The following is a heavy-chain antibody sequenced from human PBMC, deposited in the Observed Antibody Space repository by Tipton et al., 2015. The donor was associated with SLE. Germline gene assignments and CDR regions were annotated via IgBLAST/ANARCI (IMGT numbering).Heavy chain of an antibody. CDR3: ARHVLGTHGALDY. CDR1: GFTFDDYA. Sequence: LRLSCAASGFTFDDYAMHWVRQAPGKGLEWIGYIYYSGVTNYNPSLKSRVNIVVDTSKNQVSLKLSSVTAADTAVYYCARHVLGTHGALDYWGQGTLVTVSS. CDR2: IYYSGVT. V-gene: IGHV4-59*08. D-gene: IGHD4-17*01. J-gene: IGHJ4*02.